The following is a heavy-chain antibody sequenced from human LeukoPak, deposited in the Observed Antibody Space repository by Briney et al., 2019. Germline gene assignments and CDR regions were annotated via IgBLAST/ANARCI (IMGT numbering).Heavy chain of an antibody. Sequence: GGSLRLSCVASGFSFSDYSMNWVRQAPGKGLEWISYILNTGTLINYAESVKGRFTISRDNAKNSLYLQLNSLRDEDTAVYYCARDVPDSSWGPFDMWGQGTMVTVSS. D-gene: IGHD3-22*01. CDR2: ILNTGTLI. J-gene: IGHJ3*02. V-gene: IGHV3-48*02. CDR3: ARDVPDSSWGPFDM. CDR1: GFSFSDYS.